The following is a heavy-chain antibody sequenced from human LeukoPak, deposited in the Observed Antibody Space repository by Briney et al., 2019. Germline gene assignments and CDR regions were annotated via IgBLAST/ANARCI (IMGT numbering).Heavy chain of an antibody. CDR1: GFTFSGHA. J-gene: IGHJ4*02. V-gene: IGHV3-30*04. Sequence: GGSLRLSCAASGFTFSGHAMHWARQTPGKGLEWVAVISYDGRSEYYADSVKGRFTISRDNSKNTLFLQMNSLRAEDTALYYCARQDCSPSCYLAYWGQGTLVTVSS. CDR2: ISYDGRSE. CDR3: ARQDCSPSCYLAY. D-gene: IGHD2-2*01.